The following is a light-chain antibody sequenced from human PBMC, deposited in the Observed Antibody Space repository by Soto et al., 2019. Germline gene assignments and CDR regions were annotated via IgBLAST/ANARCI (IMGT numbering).Light chain of an antibody. V-gene: IGKV3-11*01. Sequence: EIVLTQSPATLSLSPGERATFSCRASQSVSSDLVWYQQKPGQAPRLLIYDASNRATGVPARFSGSESGTDFTLTISSLEPEDFAVYYCQQRTNWPPLTFGGGTKVAIK. CDR3: QQRTNWPPLT. CDR2: DAS. J-gene: IGKJ4*01. CDR1: QSVSSD.